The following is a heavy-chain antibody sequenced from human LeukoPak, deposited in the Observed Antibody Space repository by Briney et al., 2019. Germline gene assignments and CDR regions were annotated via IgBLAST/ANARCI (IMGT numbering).Heavy chain of an antibody. J-gene: IGHJ5*02. V-gene: IGHV3-23*01. CDR1: GFTFSNYA. CDR3: ARVAGYLPTRWFDP. D-gene: IGHD6-25*01. Sequence: GGSLRLSCAASGFTFSNYAMSWVRQAPGKGLEWVSVISGSGGSTYYADSVKGRFTISRDNSKNTLYLQMNSLRAEDTAVYYCARVAGYLPTRWFDPWGQGTHVTVSS. CDR2: ISGSGGST.